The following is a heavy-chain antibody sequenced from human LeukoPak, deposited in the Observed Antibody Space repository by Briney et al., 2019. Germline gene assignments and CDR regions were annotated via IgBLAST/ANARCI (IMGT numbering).Heavy chain of an antibody. J-gene: IGHJ4*02. V-gene: IGHV1-18*01. CDR2: TSAHNDDT. CDR3: ARDWDSRNDYFDP. Sequence: ASVKVSCKASGYTFTSYGISWVRQAPGQGLEWKGWTSAHNDDTNYAETLQGRLTMTTDISTSTAYMELTSLRSDDTAVYYCARDWDSRNDYFDPWGQGTLAIVSS. D-gene: IGHD1-1*01. CDR1: GYTFTSYG.